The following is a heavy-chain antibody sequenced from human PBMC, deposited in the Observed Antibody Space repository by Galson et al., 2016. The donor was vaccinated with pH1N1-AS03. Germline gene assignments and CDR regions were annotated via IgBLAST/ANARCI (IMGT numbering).Heavy chain of an antibody. CDR2: ISISGSYV. V-gene: IGHV3-21*01. CDR1: GFTFDAYA. Sequence: SLRLSCAGSGFTFDAYAMHWVRQAPGKGLEWVSSISISGSYVYYADSVKGRFTISGDNAKNSLYLHMNSLSAEDTAVYYCARRATDGYTIDYWGQGTLVTVSP. J-gene: IGHJ4*02. D-gene: IGHD5-24*01. CDR3: ARRATDGYTIDY.